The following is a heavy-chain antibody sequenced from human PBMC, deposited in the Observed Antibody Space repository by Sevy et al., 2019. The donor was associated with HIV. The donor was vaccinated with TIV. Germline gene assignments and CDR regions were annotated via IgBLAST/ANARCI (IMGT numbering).Heavy chain of an antibody. CDR2: IYYSGST. Sequence: SETLSLTCTVSGGSISSYYWSWIRQPPGMGLEWIGYIYYSGSTNYNPSLKSRVTISVDTSKNQFSLKLSSVTAADTAVYYCARRPQGYYGSGSYYGAFDIWGQGTMVTVSS. V-gene: IGHV4-59*01. CDR1: GGSISSYY. CDR3: ARRPQGYYGSGSYYGAFDI. D-gene: IGHD3-10*01. J-gene: IGHJ3*02.